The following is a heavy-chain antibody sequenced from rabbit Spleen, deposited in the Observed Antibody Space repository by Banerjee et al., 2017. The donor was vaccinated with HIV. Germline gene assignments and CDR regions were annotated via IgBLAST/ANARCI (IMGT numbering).Heavy chain of an antibody. CDR1: GFSFSAGYY. V-gene: IGHV1S40*01. CDR2: IYTGSSGFT. CDR3: ARDGAGGSYFAL. D-gene: IGHD8-1*01. J-gene: IGHJ3*01. Sequence: QSLEESGGGLVQPEGSLTLTCTASGFSFSAGYYMCWVRQAPGKGLEWIACIYTGSSGFTYFASWAKGRFTISKTSSTTVTLQMTSLTAADTATYFCARDGAGGSYFALWGQGTLVTVS.